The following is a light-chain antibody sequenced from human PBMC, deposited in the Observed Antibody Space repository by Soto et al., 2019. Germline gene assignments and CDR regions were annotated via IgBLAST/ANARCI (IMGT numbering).Light chain of an antibody. CDR1: SSDVGGYNY. Sequence: QSALTQPRSVSGSPGQTVTISCTGTSSDVGGYNYVSWYQQHPGKAPKLIIYDVNKRPSGVPDRFSASKSGNTASLTISGLQAEDEADYYCCSYAGSYTWVFGGGTKLTVL. J-gene: IGLJ2*01. V-gene: IGLV2-11*01. CDR3: CSYAGSYTWV. CDR2: DVN.